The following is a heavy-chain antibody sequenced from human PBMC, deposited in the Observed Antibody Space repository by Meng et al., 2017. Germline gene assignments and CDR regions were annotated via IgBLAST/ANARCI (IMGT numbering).Heavy chain of an antibody. CDR1: GYTFTGYY. Sequence: QVQLGQSGAEVKKPGASVKVSCKASGYTFTGYYMHWVRQAPGQGLEWMGWINPNSGGTNYAQKFQGRVTMTRDTSISTAYMELSRLRSDDTAVYYCAREGSGSYYRFGWFDPWGQGTLVTVSS. D-gene: IGHD3-10*01. J-gene: IGHJ5*02. CDR3: AREGSGSYYRFGWFDP. V-gene: IGHV1-2*02. CDR2: INPNSGGT.